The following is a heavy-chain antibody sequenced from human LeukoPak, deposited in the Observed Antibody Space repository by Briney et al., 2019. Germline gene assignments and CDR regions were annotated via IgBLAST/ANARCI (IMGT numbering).Heavy chain of an antibody. J-gene: IGHJ1*01. CDR3: ARETVLIAAAGPGQH. CDR2: IYHSGST. CDR1: GYSINSGYY. V-gene: IGHV4-38-2*02. D-gene: IGHD6-13*01. Sequence: SETLSLTCTVSGYSINSGYYWSWIRQPPGKGLEWIGYIYHSGSTYYNPSLKSRVTISVDRSKNQFSLKLSSVTAADTAVYYCARETVLIAAAGPGQHWGQGTLVTVSS.